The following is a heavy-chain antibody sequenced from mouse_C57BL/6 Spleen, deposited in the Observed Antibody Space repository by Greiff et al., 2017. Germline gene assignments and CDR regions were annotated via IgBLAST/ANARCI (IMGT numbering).Heavy chain of an antibody. J-gene: IGHJ2*01. Sequence: QVQLQQSGPELVKPGASVKISCKASGYSFTSYYIHWVKQRPGQGLEWIGWIYPGSGNTKYNEKFKGKGTLTADTSSSSAYMQLSSLTAGDSAVYYSERWGYYGSSPYFDYWGQGTTLTVSS. CDR2: IYPGSGNT. CDR3: ERWGYYGSSPYFDY. V-gene: IGHV1-66*01. D-gene: IGHD1-1*01. CDR1: GYSFTSYY.